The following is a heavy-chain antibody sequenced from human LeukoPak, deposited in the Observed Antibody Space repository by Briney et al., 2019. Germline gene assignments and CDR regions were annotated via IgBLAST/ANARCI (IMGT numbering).Heavy chain of an antibody. Sequence: GESLQISCKGSGYSFTSYWIGWVRELPGKGLEWMGIIYPGDSDTRYSPSFQGQVTISADKSISTAYLQWSSLKASDTAMYYCATAYYYDSSGRDAFDIWGLGTMVTVSS. CDR1: GYSFTSYW. CDR3: ATAYYYDSSGRDAFDI. D-gene: IGHD3-22*01. CDR2: IYPGDSDT. V-gene: IGHV5-51*01. J-gene: IGHJ3*02.